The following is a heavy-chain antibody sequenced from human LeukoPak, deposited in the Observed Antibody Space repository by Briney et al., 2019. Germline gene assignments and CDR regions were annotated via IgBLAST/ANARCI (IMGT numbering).Heavy chain of an antibody. J-gene: IGHJ4*02. D-gene: IGHD3-3*01. V-gene: IGHV3-7*01. CDR2: INQDGSVK. CDR3: TRDFVF. Sequence: GGSLRLSFAASGFAFSTYWMHWVRQAPGKGLEWVGNINQDGSVKHYVDSVRGRFTISRDNARNSVYLQMSALRVEDTAVYYCTRDFVFWGRGSLVTASS. CDR1: GFAFSTYW.